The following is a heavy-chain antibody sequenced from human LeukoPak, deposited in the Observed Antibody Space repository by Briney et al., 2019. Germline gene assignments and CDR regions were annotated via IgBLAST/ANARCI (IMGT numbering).Heavy chain of an antibody. J-gene: IGHJ3*02. D-gene: IGHD3-22*01. CDR2: IIPIFGTA. CDR3: ARDLVHYDSSGYYRDAFDI. CDR1: GGTFSSYA. V-gene: IGHV1-69*06. Sequence: SVKVSCKASGGTFSSYAISWVRQAPGQGLEWMGGIIPIFGTANYAQKFQGRVTITADKSTSTAYMELSSLRSEDTAVYYCARDLVHYDSSGYYRDAFDIWGQGTMVTVSS.